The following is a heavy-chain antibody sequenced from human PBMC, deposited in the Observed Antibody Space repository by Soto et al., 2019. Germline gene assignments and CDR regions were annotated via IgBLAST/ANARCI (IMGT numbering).Heavy chain of an antibody. CDR1: GFPFSTYW. CDR2: IKGDESSV. Sequence: PGGSLRLSCVASGFPFSTYWMHWVRQAPGKGLVWVSRIKGDESSVSYADSVKGRFSISRDNAENTLYLQMDSLRADDTAVYYCARGLKNYYGVDVWGQGTTVTVSS. V-gene: IGHV3-74*01. J-gene: IGHJ6*02. CDR3: ARGLKNYYGVDV.